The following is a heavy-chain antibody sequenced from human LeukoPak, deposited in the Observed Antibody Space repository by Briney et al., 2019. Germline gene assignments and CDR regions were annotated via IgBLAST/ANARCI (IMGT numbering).Heavy chain of an antibody. CDR1: GYTFTNYA. D-gene: IGHD2-21*01. J-gene: IGHJ6*03. CDR2: INLVNGNT. CDR3: ARGRGAIGSNRDFYFYYYMDI. Sequence: RASVKVSCKASGYTFTNYAMHWVRLAPGQRPQWMGWINLVNGNTKYSQYFEGRVTIARDTSASTVYMELSSLRPDDMAVYYCARGRGAIGSNRDFYFYYYMDIWGNGTTVTVSS. V-gene: IGHV1-3*03.